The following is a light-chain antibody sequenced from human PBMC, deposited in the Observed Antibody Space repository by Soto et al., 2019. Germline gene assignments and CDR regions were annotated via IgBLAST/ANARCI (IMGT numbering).Light chain of an antibody. J-gene: IGKJ4*01. V-gene: IGKV3-15*01. CDR1: QSINNK. CDR3: QQYNSWPLT. CDR2: GAS. Sequence: EIVMTQSPATLSVSPGERVTLSCRASQSINNKVAWYQQKPGQAPRLLIYGASTRATGISARFSGSGSGTEFTLTISSLQSEDFAVYYCQQYNSWPLTFGGGTKVDIK.